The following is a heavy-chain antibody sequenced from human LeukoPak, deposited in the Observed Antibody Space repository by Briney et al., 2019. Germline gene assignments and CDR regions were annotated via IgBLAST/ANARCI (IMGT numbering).Heavy chain of an antibody. Sequence: SETLSLTCTVSGGSISSYYWSWIRQPPGKGLEWIGYIYYSGSTNYSPSLKSRVTISVDTSKNQFSLKLSSVTAADTAVYYCARRLLWFGELRGWGQGTLVTVSS. CDR1: GGSISSYY. CDR2: IYYSGST. CDR3: ARRLLWFGELRG. D-gene: IGHD3-10*01. V-gene: IGHV4-59*12. J-gene: IGHJ4*02.